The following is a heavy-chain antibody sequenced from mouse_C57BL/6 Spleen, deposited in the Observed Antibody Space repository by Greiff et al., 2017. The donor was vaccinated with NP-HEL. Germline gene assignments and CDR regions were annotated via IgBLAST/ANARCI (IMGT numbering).Heavy chain of an antibody. D-gene: IGHD2-1*01. CDR1: GYTFTSYW. CDR2: IHPNSGST. V-gene: IGHV1-64*01. Sequence: QVQLQQPGAELVKPGASVKLSCKASGYTFTSYWMHWVKQRPGQGLEWIGMIHPNSGSTNYNEKFKSKATLTVDKSSSTAYMQLSSLTSEDSAVYYCAREDYGNWGFAYWGQGTLVTVSA. J-gene: IGHJ3*01. CDR3: AREDYGNWGFAY.